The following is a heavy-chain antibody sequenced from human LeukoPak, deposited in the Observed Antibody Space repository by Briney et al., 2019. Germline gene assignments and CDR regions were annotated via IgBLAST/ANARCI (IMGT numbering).Heavy chain of an antibody. CDR1: GFTFNNYG. CDR2: ISGSGGST. Sequence: PGGSLRLSCAASGFTFNNYGLNWVRQAPGKGLEWVSSISGSGGSTYYADSVKGRFTISRDNSKNTLYLQMSSLRAEDTAVYYRAKGLTGTKFDYWGQGTLVTVSS. D-gene: IGHD1-7*01. CDR3: AKGLTGTKFDY. V-gene: IGHV3-23*01. J-gene: IGHJ4*02.